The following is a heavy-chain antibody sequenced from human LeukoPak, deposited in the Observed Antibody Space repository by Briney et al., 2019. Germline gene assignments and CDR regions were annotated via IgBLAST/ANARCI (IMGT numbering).Heavy chain of an antibody. CDR2: ISSSGGTI. V-gene: IGHV3-48*03. D-gene: IGHD5-12*01. Sequence: PGGSLRLSCAASGFIFSSYEMDWVRQAPGKGLEWVSCISSSGGTIDYADSVKGRFTISRDNAKNSLYLQMNSLRAEDTAVYYCARFPSAGGYDGDWGQGTTVTVSS. CDR3: ARFPSAGGYDGD. J-gene: IGHJ6*02. CDR1: GFIFSSYE.